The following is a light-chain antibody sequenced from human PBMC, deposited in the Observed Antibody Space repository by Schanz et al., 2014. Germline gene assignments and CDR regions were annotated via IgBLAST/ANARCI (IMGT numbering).Light chain of an antibody. CDR2: DAS. CDR3: QQSYSTPRT. CDR1: QSISSW. V-gene: IGKV1-5*01. Sequence: DIQMTQSPSTLSASVGDRVTITCRASQSISSWLAWYQQKPGKAPKLLIYDASNLEGGVPSRFSGSGSGTEFTLTISSLQPEDFAAYYCQQSYSTPRTFGQGTKVEIK. J-gene: IGKJ1*01.